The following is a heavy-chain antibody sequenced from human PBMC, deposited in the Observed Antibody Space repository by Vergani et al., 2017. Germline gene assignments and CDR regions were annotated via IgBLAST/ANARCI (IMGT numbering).Heavy chain of an antibody. Sequence: EVQLVESGGGLVQPGGSLRLSCAASEFTFSSYSMNWVRQAPGKGLEWVSYISSSSSTIYYADSVKGRFTISRDNAKNSLYLQMNSLRAEDTAVYYCAKDNVPGYYDSSGYCDYWGQGTLVTVSS. CDR1: EFTFSSYS. CDR2: ISSSSSTI. V-gene: IGHV3-48*01. J-gene: IGHJ4*02. D-gene: IGHD3-22*01. CDR3: AKDNVPGYYDSSGYCDY.